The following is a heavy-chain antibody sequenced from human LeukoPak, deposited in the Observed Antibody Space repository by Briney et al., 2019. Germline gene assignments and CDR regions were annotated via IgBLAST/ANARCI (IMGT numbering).Heavy chain of an antibody. CDR3: ARDVTMVRGVIGNWFDP. J-gene: IGHJ5*02. CDR2: INHSGST. Sequence: PSETLSLTCAVYGGSFSGYYWSWIRQPPGKGLEWTGEINHSGSTNYNPSLKSRVTISVDTSKNQFSLKLSAVTAADTAVYYCARDVTMVRGVIGNWFDPWGQGTLVTVSS. CDR1: GGSFSGYY. V-gene: IGHV4-34*01. D-gene: IGHD3-10*01.